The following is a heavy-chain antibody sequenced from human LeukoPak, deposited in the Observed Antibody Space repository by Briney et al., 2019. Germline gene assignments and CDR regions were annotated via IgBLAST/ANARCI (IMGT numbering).Heavy chain of an antibody. D-gene: IGHD3-22*01. J-gene: IGHJ4*02. V-gene: IGHV3-7*01. CDR1: GFTFSSYW. CDR2: IKQDGSDK. Sequence: GGSLRLSCAASGFTFSSYWMNWVRQAPGKGLEWVAKIKQDGSDKYYVDSVKGRFTISRDNAKNSLYLQMNSLRAEDTAVYYCAREASDYYDSSGGFDYWDQGTLVTVSS. CDR3: AREASDYYDSSGGFDY.